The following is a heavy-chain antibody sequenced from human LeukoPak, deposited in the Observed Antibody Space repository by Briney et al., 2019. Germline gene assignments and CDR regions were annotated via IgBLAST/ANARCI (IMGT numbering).Heavy chain of an antibody. CDR2: IYSGGGT. Sequence: GGSLRLSCAASGFTVSTYYMTWVRQAPGKGLECVSGIYSGGGTYYADSVKGRFTVSRDNSKNTLYLQMNSLRAEYTAMYYCARGLGYCTSTTCLLPFDYWGQGTLVTVSS. J-gene: IGHJ4*02. V-gene: IGHV3-53*01. CDR1: GFTVSTYY. CDR3: ARGLGYCTSTTCLLPFDY. D-gene: IGHD2-2*01.